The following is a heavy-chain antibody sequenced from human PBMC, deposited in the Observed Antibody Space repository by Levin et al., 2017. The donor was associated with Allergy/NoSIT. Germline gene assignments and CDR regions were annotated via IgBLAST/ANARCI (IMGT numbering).Heavy chain of an antibody. CDR1: GGSFRGNY. D-gene: IGHD3-10*02. V-gene: IGHV4-34*01. J-gene: IGHJ6*02. CDR3: AKINVRGVLIFRGMDV. CDR2: ISQSGST. Sequence: SQTLSLPCAVYGGSFRGNYWTWIRQPPGKGLEWIGEISQSGSTNYNPSLKTRVTISVDTSKNQFSLKLTSVTAADTAGYYWAKINVRGVLIFRGMDVWGQGTTVTVSS.